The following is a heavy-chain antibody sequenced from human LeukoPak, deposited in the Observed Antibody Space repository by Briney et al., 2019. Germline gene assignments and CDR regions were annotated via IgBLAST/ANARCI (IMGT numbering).Heavy chain of an antibody. J-gene: IGHJ4*02. Sequence: GWSLRLSCAASGFTFSTYWMSWVRQAPGKGLEWVANIHQDGSDKYYVDSVKGRFTISRDNAKNSLYLQVNSLRAEDTAVYYCARGRYNYGYWGQGILVTVSS. CDR1: GFTFSTYW. V-gene: IGHV3-7*01. CDR3: ARGRYNYGY. D-gene: IGHD5-18*01. CDR2: IHQDGSDK.